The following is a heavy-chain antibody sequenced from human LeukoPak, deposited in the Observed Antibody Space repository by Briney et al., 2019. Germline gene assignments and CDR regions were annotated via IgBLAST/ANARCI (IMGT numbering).Heavy chain of an antibody. CDR1: GGTFRFA. D-gene: IGHD6-13*01. V-gene: IGHV1-69*05. J-gene: IGHJ3*02. CDR2: INPIFDTT. CDR3: ARNDVKIAAAGTDSFDI. Sequence: GASVKVSCKASGGTFRFAVAWVRQAPGQGLEWVGGINPIFDTTNYEERFQGRVTITTDETTSTTYMELSSLTSEDTALYFCARNDVKIAAAGTDSFDIWGQGTMVTVSS.